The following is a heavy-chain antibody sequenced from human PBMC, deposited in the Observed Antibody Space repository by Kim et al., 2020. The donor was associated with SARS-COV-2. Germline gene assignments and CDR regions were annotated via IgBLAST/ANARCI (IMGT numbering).Heavy chain of an antibody. J-gene: IGHJ5*02. Sequence: SETLSLTCAVSGGSISSGGYSWSWIRQPPGKGLEWIGYIYHSGSTYYNPSLKSRVTISVDRSKNQFSLKLSSVTAADTAVYYCARERATYGDYRNCFDP. CDR3: ARERATYGDYRNCFDP. CDR2: IYHSGST. V-gene: IGHV4-30-2*01. D-gene: IGHD4-17*01. CDR1: GGSISSGGYS.